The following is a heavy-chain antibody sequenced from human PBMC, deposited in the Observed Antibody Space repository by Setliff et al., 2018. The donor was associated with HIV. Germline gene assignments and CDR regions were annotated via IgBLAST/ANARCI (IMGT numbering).Heavy chain of an antibody. CDR3: ARTPYGEQSHFHY. D-gene: IGHD4-17*01. V-gene: IGHV4-39*07. CDR2: INFSGDT. Sequence: SETLSLTCTVSGGSISSTTYWGWIRQSPGAGLEWIGNINFSGDTYNNPSLKGRVTISLDSSKNQFSLNLTSVTAANTAVYYCARTPYGEQSHFHYWGQGTLVTVSS. CDR1: GGSISSTTY. J-gene: IGHJ4*02.